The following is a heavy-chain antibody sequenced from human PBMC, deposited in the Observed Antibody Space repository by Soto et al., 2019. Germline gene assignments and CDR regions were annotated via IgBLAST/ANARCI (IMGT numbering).Heavy chain of an antibody. Sequence: QVQLVQSGAEEKKPGASVKVSCKASGYTFTGYAMHWERQATGQRLEWMAWINAGKSNTKYSHKFQGRVTITRDTSASTAYMELSSLRSEDTAVYYCARAVAVPAAFDYWGQGTLVTVSS. CDR3: ARAVAVPAAFDY. CDR2: INAGKSNT. V-gene: IGHV1-3*05. CDR1: GYTFTGYA. D-gene: IGHD6-19*01. J-gene: IGHJ4*02.